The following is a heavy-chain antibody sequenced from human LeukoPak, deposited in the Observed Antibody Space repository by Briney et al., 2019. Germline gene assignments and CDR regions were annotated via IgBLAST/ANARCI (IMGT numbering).Heavy chain of an antibody. CDR2: ISAYNGNT. Sequence: ASVTVSCKASGYTFTSYGISWVRQAPGQGLEWMGRISAYNGNTNYAQKLQGRVTMTTDTSTSTAYMELRSLRSDDTAVYYCARDRRGETVDYWGQGTLVTVSS. J-gene: IGHJ4*02. V-gene: IGHV1-18*01. CDR1: GYTFTSYG. D-gene: IGHD3-10*01. CDR3: ARDRRGETVDY.